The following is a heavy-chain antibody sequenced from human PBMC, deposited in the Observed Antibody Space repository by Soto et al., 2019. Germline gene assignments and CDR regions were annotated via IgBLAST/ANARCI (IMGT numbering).Heavy chain of an antibody. CDR3: ARALSSEAGLYFHY. J-gene: IGHJ4*02. CDR1: GDSISSYY. Sequence: SETLSLTCTVSGDSISSYYWSWIRQPAGKGMEWIGRIHTTENTNYNPSLKSRVTMSIDTSNNQFSLKLPSLTAAHTAVYYCARALSSEAGLYFHYWGQGTLVTVSS. D-gene: IGHD6-13*01. V-gene: IGHV4-4*07. CDR2: IHTTENT.